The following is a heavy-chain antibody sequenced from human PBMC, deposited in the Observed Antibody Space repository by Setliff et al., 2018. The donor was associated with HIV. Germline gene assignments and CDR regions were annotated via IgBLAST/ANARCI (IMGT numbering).Heavy chain of an antibody. D-gene: IGHD3-22*01. CDR2: IIPNSGGT. V-gene: IGHV1-2*02. CDR1: GGTFSSYA. Sequence: AASVKVSCKASGGTFSSYAISWVRQAPGQGLEWMGGIIPNSGGTNYAQKFQGRVTMTRDTSISTAYMELSRLRSDDTAVYYCARVGIPRSGYFHWGQGTLVTVSS. CDR3: ARVGIPRSGYFH. J-gene: IGHJ4*02.